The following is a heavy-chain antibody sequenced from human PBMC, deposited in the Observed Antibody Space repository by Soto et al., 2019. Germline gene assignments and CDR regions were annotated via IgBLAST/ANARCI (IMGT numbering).Heavy chain of an antibody. CDR1: GYSFSSYG. J-gene: IGHJ6*02. CDR2: ISAYNGNT. Sequence: ASVKFSCKASGYSFSSYGVSWVRQAPGRAPEWMGWISAYNGNTHYAEKFQGRVAMTTDASTSTAYMQVRSLTSDDTAIYYCARDPPITGRPRGTPLMAVWGQGTTVTVSS. V-gene: IGHV1-18*04. CDR3: ARDPPITGRPRGTPLMAV. D-gene: IGHD1-20*01.